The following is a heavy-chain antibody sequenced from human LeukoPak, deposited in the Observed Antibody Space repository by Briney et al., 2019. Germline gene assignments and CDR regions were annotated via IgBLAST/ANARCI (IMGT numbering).Heavy chain of an antibody. D-gene: IGHD5-24*01. J-gene: IGHJ5*02. CDR3: AKDPMATIIGWFDP. CDR1: GFTFSSYA. CDR2: ISGSGGST. V-gene: IGHV3-23*01. Sequence: TGGSLRLSCAASGFTFSSYAMSWVRQAPGKGLEWVSAISGSGGSTYYADSVKGRFTISRDNSKNTLYLQMNSLRAEDTAVYYCAKDPMATIIGWFDPWGQGTLVTVSS.